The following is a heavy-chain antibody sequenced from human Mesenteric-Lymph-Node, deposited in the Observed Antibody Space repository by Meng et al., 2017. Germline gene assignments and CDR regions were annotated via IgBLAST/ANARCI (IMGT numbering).Heavy chain of an antibody. CDR2: IKSKTDGGTT. CDR3: TTVPDYVWGSYRYTGGPN. J-gene: IGHJ4*02. D-gene: IGHD3-16*02. CDR1: GITFSNTW. V-gene: IGHV3-15*01. Sequence: GESLKISCAASGITFSNTWMTWVRQAPGKGLEWVGRIKSKTDGGTTDYAAPVKGRFTISRDDSKNTLFLQMNHLKTQDTAVYYCTTVPDYVWGSYRYTGGPNWGQGTLVTVSS.